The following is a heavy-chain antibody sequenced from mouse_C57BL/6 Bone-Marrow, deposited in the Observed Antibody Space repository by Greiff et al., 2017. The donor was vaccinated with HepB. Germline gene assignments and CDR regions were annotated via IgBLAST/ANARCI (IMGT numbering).Heavy chain of an antibody. Sequence: VKLQQPGAELVKPGASVKLSCKASGYTFTSYWMHWVKQRPGQGLEWIGMIHPNSGSTNYNEKFKSKATLTVDKSSSTAYMQLSSLTSEDSAVYYWARSPTVVATGNYWGQGTTLTVSS. CDR2: IHPNSGST. J-gene: IGHJ2*01. V-gene: IGHV1-64*01. CDR1: GYTFTSYW. CDR3: ARSPTVVATGNY. D-gene: IGHD1-1*01.